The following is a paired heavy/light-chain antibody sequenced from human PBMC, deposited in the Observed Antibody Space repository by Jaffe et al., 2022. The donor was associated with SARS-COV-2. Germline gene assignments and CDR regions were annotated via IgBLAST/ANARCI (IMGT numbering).Light chain of an antibody. CDR2: DVT. J-gene: IGLJ3*02. Sequence: QSALTQPASVSGSPGQSITISCTGTSSDIGGYNYVSWYQHHPGKAPKLLIYDVTYRPSGVSIRFSGSKSGNTASLTISGLQAEDEADYYCSSYTSTNTLVFGGGTKLSVL. V-gene: IGLV2-14*03. CDR3: SSYTSTNTLV. CDR1: SSDIGGYNY.
Heavy chain of an antibody. CDR1: GFTFSSYA. Sequence: EVQLLESGGGLVQPGGSLRLSCVASGFTFSSYAMTWVRQAPGKGLEWVSGISGGGDSTNYADSVKGRLTISRDNPRNTLYLQMNSLRAEDTAVYYCAKDRIVTFAKWRSFDYWGQGTLVTVSS. CDR3: AKDRIVTFAKWRSFDY. J-gene: IGHJ4*02. V-gene: IGHV3-23*01. D-gene: IGHD2-15*01. CDR2: ISGGGDST.